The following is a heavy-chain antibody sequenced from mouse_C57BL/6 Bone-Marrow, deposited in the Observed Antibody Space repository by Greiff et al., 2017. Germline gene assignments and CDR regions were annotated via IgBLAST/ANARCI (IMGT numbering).Heavy chain of an antibody. CDR2: IYPGSGST. V-gene: IGHV1-55*01. J-gene: IGHJ2*01. CDR3: AREGLGPFYFDY. Sequence: QVQLQQPGAELVKPGASVKMSCKASGYTFTSYWLTWVKQRPGQGLEWIGDIYPGSGSTNYNEQFKSKATLTVDTSSSTAYMQLSSLTSEDSAVYYCAREGLGPFYFDYWGQGTTLTVSS. D-gene: IGHD4-1*01. CDR1: GYTFTSYW.